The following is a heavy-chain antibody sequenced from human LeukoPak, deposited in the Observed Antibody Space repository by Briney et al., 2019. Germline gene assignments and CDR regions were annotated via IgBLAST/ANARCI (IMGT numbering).Heavy chain of an antibody. D-gene: IGHD6-19*01. CDR2: ISSTGSTI. CDR3: ARDNGGWSFDY. CDR1: GFTFSSYS. J-gene: IGHJ4*02. Sequence: GGSLRLSCAASGFTFSSYSMNWIRQAPGKGLEWVSYISSTGSTIYYADSVKGRFTISRDNTKNSLYLQMNSLRAEDTAMYYCARDNGGWSFDYWGQGILVSVSS. V-gene: IGHV3-48*04.